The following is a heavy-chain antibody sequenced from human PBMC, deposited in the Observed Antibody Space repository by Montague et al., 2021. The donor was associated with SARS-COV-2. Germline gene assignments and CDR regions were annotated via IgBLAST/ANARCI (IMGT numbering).Heavy chain of an antibody. CDR2: ISSSGSTI. D-gene: IGHD3-3*01. Sequence: SLRLSCAASGFTFSSYEMNWVRQAPGKGLEWVSYISSSGSTIYYXDSVKGRFTISRDNAKNSLYPQMNSLRAEDTAVYYCARDPGFWSGYYDYWGQGTLVTVSS. CDR3: ARDPGFWSGYYDY. V-gene: IGHV3-48*03. J-gene: IGHJ4*02. CDR1: GFTFSSYE.